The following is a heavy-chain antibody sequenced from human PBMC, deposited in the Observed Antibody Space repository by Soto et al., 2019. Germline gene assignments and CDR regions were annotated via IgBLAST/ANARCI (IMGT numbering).Heavy chain of an antibody. V-gene: IGHV4-59*08. CDR2: IYYSGST. D-gene: IGHD6-13*01. CDR3: ASRVAAAGTGVVWFDP. Sequence: QVQLQESGPGLVKPSETLSLTCTVSGGSISSYYWSWIRQPPGKGLEWIGYIYYSGSTNYNPSPKSRVPISVDTSKNQFSLKLSSVTAADTAVYYCASRVAAAGTGVVWFDPWGQGTLVTVSS. J-gene: IGHJ5*02. CDR1: GGSISSYY.